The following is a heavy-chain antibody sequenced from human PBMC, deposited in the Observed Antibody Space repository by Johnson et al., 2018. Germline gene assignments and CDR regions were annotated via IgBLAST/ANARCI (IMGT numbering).Heavy chain of an antibody. Sequence: QVQLQESGPGLVKPSETLSLTCAVSGASISSYYWSWIRQPPGKGLAWIGYIHDIGSINYTPSLKSRVTMSIDTSKNQFSLKLSSVTAADPAFYYCARYYDIWTGPYYMDVWGKGTPVIVSS. CDR3: ARYYDIWTGPYYMDV. CDR2: IHDIGSI. CDR1: GASISSYY. J-gene: IGHJ6*03. D-gene: IGHD3-9*01. V-gene: IGHV4-59*01.